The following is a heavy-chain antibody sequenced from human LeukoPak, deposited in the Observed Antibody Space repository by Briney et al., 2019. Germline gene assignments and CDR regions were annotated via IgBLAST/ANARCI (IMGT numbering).Heavy chain of an antibody. V-gene: IGHV3-30*03. CDR1: GFTFSSYG. CDR3: SSHFDRSGYYLFEY. CDR2: ISHDGRDK. Sequence: GGSLRLSCAASGFTFSSYGMHWVRQAPGKGLEWVAVISHDGRDKYNVDSVKGRFTISRDNSKNTLYLQTNSLREEDTAVYYCSSHFDRSGYYLFEYWGRGTLVTVS. D-gene: IGHD3-22*01. J-gene: IGHJ4*02.